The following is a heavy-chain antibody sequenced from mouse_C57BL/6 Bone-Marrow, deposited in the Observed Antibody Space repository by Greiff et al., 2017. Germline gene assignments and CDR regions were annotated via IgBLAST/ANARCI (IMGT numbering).Heavy chain of an antibody. CDR3: AREANYYGSSYGFFAY. Sequence: EVQVVESGGGLVQPGGSLKLSCAASGFTFSDYYMYWVRQTPEKRLEWVAYISNGGGSTYYPDTVKGRFTISRDNAKNTLYLQMSRLKSEDTAMYYCAREANYYGSSYGFFAYWGQGTLVTVSA. J-gene: IGHJ3*01. D-gene: IGHD1-1*01. CDR2: ISNGGGST. V-gene: IGHV5-12*01. CDR1: GFTFSDYY.